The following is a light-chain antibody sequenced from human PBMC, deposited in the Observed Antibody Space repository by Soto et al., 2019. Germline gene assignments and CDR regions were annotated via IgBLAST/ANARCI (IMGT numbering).Light chain of an antibody. CDR2: GAS. Sequence: EIVLTQSPGTLSLSPGERATLSCRASQSINSRYLAWYQQKPGQAPRLLIYGASSRATGIPDRFSGSGFGTDFTLTICRLEPEDFAVYYCQQFGSSPGFTFGPGTKVDIK. CDR1: QSINSRY. V-gene: IGKV3-20*01. CDR3: QQFGSSPGFT. J-gene: IGKJ3*01.